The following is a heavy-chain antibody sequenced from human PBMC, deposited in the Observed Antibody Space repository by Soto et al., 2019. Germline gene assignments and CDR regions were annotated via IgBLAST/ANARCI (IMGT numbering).Heavy chain of an antibody. CDR1: GFTFSSYA. J-gene: IGHJ2*01. CDR2: ISGSGGST. Sequence: EVQLLESGGGLVQPGGSLRLSCAASGFTFSSYAMSWVRQAPGKGLEWVSAISGSGGSTYYADSVKGRFTISRDNSKNTLYLQMNSLRAEDTAVYYCATLVVDDWYFDLWGRGTLVTVSS. CDR3: ATLVVDDWYFDL. D-gene: IGHD2-15*01. V-gene: IGHV3-23*01.